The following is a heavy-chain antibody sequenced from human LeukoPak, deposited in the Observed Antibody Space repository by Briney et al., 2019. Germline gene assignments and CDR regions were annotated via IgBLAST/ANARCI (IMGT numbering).Heavy chain of an antibody. D-gene: IGHD3-22*01. Sequence: ASVKVSCKASGGTFSSYAISWVRQATGQGLEWMGWMNPNSGNTGYAQKFQGRVTMTRDTSISTAYMELSRLRSDDTAVYYCARAASDSSGLLPFDPWGQGTLVTVSS. V-gene: IGHV1-8*02. J-gene: IGHJ5*02. CDR3: ARAASDSSGLLPFDP. CDR2: MNPNSGNT. CDR1: GGTFSSYA.